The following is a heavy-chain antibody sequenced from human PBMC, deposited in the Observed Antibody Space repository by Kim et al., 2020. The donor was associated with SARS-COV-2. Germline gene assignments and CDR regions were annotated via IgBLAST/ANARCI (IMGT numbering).Heavy chain of an antibody. CDR2: IDPSDSYT. CDR1: GYSFTSYW. Sequence: GESLKISCKGSGYSFTSYWISWVRQMPGKGLEWMGRIDPSDSYTNYSPSFQGHVTISADKSISTAYLQWSSLKASDTAMYYCARQRYYYGSGSYFAAVFDYYYYYGMDVWGQGTTVTVSS. D-gene: IGHD3-10*01. V-gene: IGHV5-10-1*01. CDR3: ARQRYYYGSGSYFAAVFDYYYYYGMDV. J-gene: IGHJ6*02.